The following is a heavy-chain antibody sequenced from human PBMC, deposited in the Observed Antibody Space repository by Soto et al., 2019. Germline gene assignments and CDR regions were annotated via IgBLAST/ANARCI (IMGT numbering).Heavy chain of an antibody. CDR2: ISGSGGST. Sequence: GGSLRLSCAASGFTFSSYAMGWVRQAPGKGLEWVSAISGSGGSTYYADSVKGRFTISRDNSKDTLYLQMNSLRAEDTAVYYCAKRMITFGGAFDYWGQGTLVTVSS. D-gene: IGHD3-16*01. J-gene: IGHJ4*02. CDR1: GFTFSSYA. CDR3: AKRMITFGGAFDY. V-gene: IGHV3-23*01.